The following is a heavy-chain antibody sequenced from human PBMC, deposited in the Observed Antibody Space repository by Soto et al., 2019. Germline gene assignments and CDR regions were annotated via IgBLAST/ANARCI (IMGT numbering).Heavy chain of an antibody. J-gene: IGHJ4*02. V-gene: IGHV1-18*04. Sequence: QVQLVQSGAEVKKPGASVKVSCKASGYTFTSYDISWVRQAPGQGLEWMGLISAYNGNTNYAQKVPGRVTSTPDNATGTAYMELGRLRTGGTAVYYCARGWSNGWGIPVDYWGQGTLVTVSS. CDR1: GYTFTSYD. D-gene: IGHD3-10*01. CDR2: ISAYNGNT. CDR3: ARGWSNGWGIPVDY.